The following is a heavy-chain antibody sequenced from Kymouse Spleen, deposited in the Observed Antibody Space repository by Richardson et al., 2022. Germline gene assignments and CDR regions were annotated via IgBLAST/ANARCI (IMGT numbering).Heavy chain of an antibody. CDR2: ISSSSSTI. CDR3: ARDLYDSSGYYYEDY. D-gene: IGHD3-22*01. CDR1: GFTFSSYS. J-gene: IGHJ4*02. Sequence: EVQLVESGGGLVQPGGSLRLSCAASGFTFSSYSMNWVRQAPGKGLEWVSYISSSSSTIYYADSVKGRFTISRDNAKNSLYLQMNSLRDEDTAVYYCARDLYDSSGYYYEDYWGQGTLVTVSS. V-gene: IGHV3-48*02.